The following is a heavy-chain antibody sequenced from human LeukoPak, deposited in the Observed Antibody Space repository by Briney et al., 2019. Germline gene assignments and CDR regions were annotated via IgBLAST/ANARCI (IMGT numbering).Heavy chain of an antibody. CDR2: IKEDGGEN. CDR3: ARTSYWFDP. Sequence: PGGSLRLSCAASGFTFSVYWMSWVRQAPGKGLEWVANIKEDGGENDYVDSVQGRFTISRDNVKNSLYLQMNSLRAEDTAVYYCARTSYWFDPWGQGTLVTVSS. J-gene: IGHJ5*02. CDR1: GFTFSVYW. V-gene: IGHV3-7*01.